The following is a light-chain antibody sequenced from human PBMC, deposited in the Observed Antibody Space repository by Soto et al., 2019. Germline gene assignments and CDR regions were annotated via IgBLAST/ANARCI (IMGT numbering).Light chain of an antibody. V-gene: IGKV1-9*01. J-gene: IGKJ1*01. CDR3: QQTNYFPRA. Sequence: IHLTQSPSSLSASVGDRVTITCRASQAISSHLAWYQQKPGKAPKLLVYVASTLQSGVPSRFSGSGSGTDFSLSINSLQPEDFATYYCQQTNYFPRAFGQGTKVDIK. CDR1: QAISSH. CDR2: VAS.